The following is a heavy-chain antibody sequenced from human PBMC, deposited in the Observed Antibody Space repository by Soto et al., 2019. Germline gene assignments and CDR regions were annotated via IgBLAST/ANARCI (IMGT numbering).Heavy chain of an antibody. D-gene: IGHD2-15*01. CDR3: ARGRYCLTGRCFPNWFDS. V-gene: IGHV4-30-4*01. J-gene: IGHJ5*01. CDR1: GDSISSVDYF. CDR2: IYKSATT. Sequence: SETLSLTCSVSGDSISSVDYFWAWIRQPPGQALEYIGYIYKSATTYYNPSFESRVAISLDTSKSQFSLNVTSVTAADTAVYFCARGRYCLTGRCFPNWFDSWGQGTLVTVSS.